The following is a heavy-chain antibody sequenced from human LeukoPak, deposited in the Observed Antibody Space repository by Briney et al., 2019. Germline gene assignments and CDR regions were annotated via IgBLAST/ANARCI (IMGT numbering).Heavy chain of an antibody. CDR2: IYYSGST. CDR1: GGSISSYY. J-gene: IGHJ3*02. Sequence: PSETLSLTCTVSGGSISSYYWSWIRQPPGKGLEWIGYIYYSGSTNYNPSLKSRVTISVDTSKNQFSLKLSSVTAADTAVYYCAREYTYDFWSGYYGGVGAFDIWGQGTMVTVSS. CDR3: AREYTYDFWSGYYGGVGAFDI. D-gene: IGHD3-3*01. V-gene: IGHV4-59*01.